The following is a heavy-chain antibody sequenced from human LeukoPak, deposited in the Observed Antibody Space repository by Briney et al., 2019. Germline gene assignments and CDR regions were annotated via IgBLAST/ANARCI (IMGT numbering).Heavy chain of an antibody. CDR3: VREGEGPLSRDFDY. D-gene: IGHD2/OR15-2a*01. V-gene: IGHV1-2*02. CDR2: IGPHSTFT. CDR1: GFTFTDHY. J-gene: IGHJ4*02. Sequence: ASMKVSCKSSGFTFTDHYIHWVRQGPGQGLEWMGYIGPHSTFTSSPQEFQGRVTMTRDASMSTAYMELTRLTSDDTAVYYCVREGEGPLSRDFDYWGQGTLVTVSS.